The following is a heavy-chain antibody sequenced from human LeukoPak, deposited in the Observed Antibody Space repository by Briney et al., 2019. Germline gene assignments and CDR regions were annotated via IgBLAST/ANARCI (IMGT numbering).Heavy chain of an antibody. Sequence: PGGSLRLSCAASGFIFSNYAMSWVRQAPGKGLEWVANIKQDGSEKYYVDSVKGRFTISRDNAKNSLYLQMNSLRAEDTAVYYCARRYFDYWGQGTLVTVSS. CDR3: ARRYFDY. V-gene: IGHV3-7*01. CDR2: IKQDGSEK. J-gene: IGHJ4*02. CDR1: GFIFSNYA.